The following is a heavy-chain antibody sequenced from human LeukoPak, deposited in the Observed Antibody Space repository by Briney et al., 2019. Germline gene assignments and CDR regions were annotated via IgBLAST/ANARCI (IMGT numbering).Heavy chain of an antibody. CDR2: FLYSGTT. CDR3: ATLVYSGSRYHFDT. CDR1: NGAVKDYY. Sequence: PSETLSLTCSVSNGAVKDYYWTWIRQPPGQGLEWIGNFLYSGTTTYRASLDSRLIISVDNSKNTVSLRLFSVTAADTAVYYCATLVYSGSRYHFDTWGQGTLVTVSS. V-gene: IGHV4-59*02. J-gene: IGHJ4*02. D-gene: IGHD1-26*01.